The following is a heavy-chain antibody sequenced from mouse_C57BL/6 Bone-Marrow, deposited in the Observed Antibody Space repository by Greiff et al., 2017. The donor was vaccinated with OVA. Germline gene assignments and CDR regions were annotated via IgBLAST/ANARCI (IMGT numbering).Heavy chain of an antibody. V-gene: IGHV1-64*01. CDR3: ARRRDYDDPFDY. Sequence: QVQLQQPGAELVKPGASVKLSCKASGYTFTSYWMHWVKQRPGQGLEWIGMIHPNSGSTNYNEKFKSKATLTVDKSSSTAYMQLSSLTSEDSAVYYCARRRDYDDPFDYWGQGTTLTVSS. D-gene: IGHD2-4*01. J-gene: IGHJ2*01. CDR2: IHPNSGST. CDR1: GYTFTSYW.